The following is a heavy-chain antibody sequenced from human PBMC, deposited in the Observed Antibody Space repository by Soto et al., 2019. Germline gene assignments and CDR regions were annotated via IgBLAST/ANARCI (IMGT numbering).Heavy chain of an antibody. CDR2: IYATGTT. J-gene: IGHJ5*02. D-gene: IGHD1-1*01. V-gene: IGHV4-4*07. CDR1: GASISGFY. CDR3: VVDGTKTLRDWFDP. Sequence: QVQLQESGPGLVKPSETLSLTCTVSGASISGFYWSWIRKSAGKGLEWIGRIYATGTTDYNPSLKSRVMMSLDTSKKQFSLKLRSVTAADTAVYYCVVDGTKTLRDWFDPWGQGISVTVSS.